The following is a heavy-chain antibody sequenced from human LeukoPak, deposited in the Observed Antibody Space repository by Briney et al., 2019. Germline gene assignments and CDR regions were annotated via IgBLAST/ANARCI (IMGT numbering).Heavy chain of an antibody. V-gene: IGHV5-51*01. CDR2: IYPDDSDT. J-gene: IGHJ5*02. CDR3: ASHTSGNWFDP. D-gene: IGHD2-2*01. Sequence: GESLQISCKCSGSNFASYWIGWLRQMPGKGLEWMGIIYPDDSDTRYRPSFQGQVTISVDKSISTAYLQWSRLKASDTATYYCASHTSGNWFDPWGQGTLVTVSS. CDR1: GSNFASYW.